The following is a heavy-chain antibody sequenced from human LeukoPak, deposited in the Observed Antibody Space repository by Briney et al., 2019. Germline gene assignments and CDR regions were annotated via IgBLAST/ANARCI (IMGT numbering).Heavy chain of an antibody. V-gene: IGHV3-7*01. CDR1: GFTFSDYY. Sequence: GGSLRLSCAASGFTFSDYYMSWVRQAPGEGLEWVANIKPDDSEKYYVDSVKGRFTISRDNAKYSLYLQMNSLRVEDTAVYYCARSYSLYDYWGQGTLVTVSS. CDR2: IKPDDSEK. D-gene: IGHD1-26*01. J-gene: IGHJ4*02. CDR3: ARSYSLYDY.